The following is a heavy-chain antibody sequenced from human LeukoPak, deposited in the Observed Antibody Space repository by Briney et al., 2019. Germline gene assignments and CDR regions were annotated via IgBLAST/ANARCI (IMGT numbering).Heavy chain of an antibody. J-gene: IGHJ4*02. CDR1: GGSISSSSYY. D-gene: IGHD3-10*01. CDR2: ISGSGGST. V-gene: IGHV3-23*01. CDR3: AKIPLLLWFEYYFDY. Sequence: PSETLSLTCTVSGGSISSSSYYWGWIRQPPGKGLEWVSAISGSGGSTYYADSVKGRFTISRDNSKNTLYLQMNSLRAEDTAVYYCAKIPLLLWFEYYFDYWGQGTLVTVSS.